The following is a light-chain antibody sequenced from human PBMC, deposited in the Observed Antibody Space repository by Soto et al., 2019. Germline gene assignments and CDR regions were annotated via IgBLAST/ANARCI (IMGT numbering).Light chain of an antibody. V-gene: IGKV3-20*01. Sequence: EIVLTQSPGTLSLSPGERATLSCRASQSVSSSYLAWYQQKPGQAPRLLIYGASSRATGIPDRFSGSGSGIYFTLTISRLEPEDFAVYYCQQYGSSPLTFGGGT. CDR2: GAS. J-gene: IGKJ4*01. CDR1: QSVSSSY. CDR3: QQYGSSPLT.